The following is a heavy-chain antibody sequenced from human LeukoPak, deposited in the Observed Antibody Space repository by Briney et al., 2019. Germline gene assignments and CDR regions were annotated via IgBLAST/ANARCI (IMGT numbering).Heavy chain of an antibody. V-gene: IGHV5-51*01. CDR3: ARSHCGGDCYSPVWDY. Sequence: GESLKISCKGSGYSFSNYWIGWLRQMPGKGLEWMGIIFPGDSDTKYSPSFQGQVTISAEKSINTVYLQWRSLKASDSAIYYCARSHCGGDCYSPVWDYWGQGTLVTVSS. CDR2: IFPGDSDT. CDR1: GYSFSNYW. J-gene: IGHJ4*02. D-gene: IGHD2-21*02.